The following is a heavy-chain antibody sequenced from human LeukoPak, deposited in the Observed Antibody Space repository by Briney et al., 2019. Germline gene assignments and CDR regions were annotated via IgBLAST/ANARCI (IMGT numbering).Heavy chain of an antibody. D-gene: IGHD3-3*01. V-gene: IGHV4-59*12. J-gene: IGHJ6*03. CDR2: IYYSGST. CDR3: ARDLGPPITFFGGNYYYYRDV. CDR1: GGSLSSYY. Sequence: SETLSLTCTVSGGSLSSYYWSWIRQPPGKGLEWIGYIYYSGSTYYNPSLISRVTISIDASKSQFSLRLSSVPAADTAVYYCARDLGPPITFFGGNYYYYRDVWGKGTTVTVSS.